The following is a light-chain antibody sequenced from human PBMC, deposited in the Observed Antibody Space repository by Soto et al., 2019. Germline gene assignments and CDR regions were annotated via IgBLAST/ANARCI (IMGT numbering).Light chain of an antibody. CDR2: RAS. V-gene: IGKV3-15*01. J-gene: IGKJ1*01. CDR1: QSVNSN. CDR3: QQYNNWPRT. Sequence: EIVMTQSPATLSVSPGERATLSCRASQSVNSNLAWYQQKPGQAPRLLIYRASTRATGIPVRFSGSGSGTEFTLTISSLQSEDFAVYYCQQYNNWPRTFGQGTKVEIK.